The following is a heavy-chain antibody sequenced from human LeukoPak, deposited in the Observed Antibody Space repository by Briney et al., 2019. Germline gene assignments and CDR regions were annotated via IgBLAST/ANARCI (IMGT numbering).Heavy chain of an antibody. J-gene: IGHJ5*02. CDR1: GYTFTGYY. CDR3: ARENDYGNNWFDP. D-gene: IGHD4-17*01. CDR2: INPNSGGT. V-gene: IGHV1-2*02. Sequence: ASVKVSCKASGYTFTGYYMHWVRQAPGQGLEWMGWINPNSGGTNYAQKFQGGVTMTRDTSISTAYMELSRLRSDDTAVYYCARENDYGNNWFDPWGQGTLVTVSS.